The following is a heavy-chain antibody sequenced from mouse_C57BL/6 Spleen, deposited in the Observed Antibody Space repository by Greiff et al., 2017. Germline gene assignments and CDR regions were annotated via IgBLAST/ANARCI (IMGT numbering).Heavy chain of an antibody. CDR3: ARWGTDY. CDR2: IDPSGSET. J-gene: IGHJ4*01. CDR1: GYTFTSYW. V-gene: IGHV1-52*01. Sequence: QVQLQQPGAELARPGSSVKLSCKASGYTFTSYWMHWVKQRPIQGLEWIGNIDPSGSETHYNQKFKDKATLTVDKSSSTAYMQLSSLTSADSAVYYCARWGTDYWGQGASGTASS.